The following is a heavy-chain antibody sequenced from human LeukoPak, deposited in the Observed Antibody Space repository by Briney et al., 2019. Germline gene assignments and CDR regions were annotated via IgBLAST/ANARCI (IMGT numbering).Heavy chain of an antibody. D-gene: IGHD4-17*01. CDR1: GFTFSSYS. J-gene: IGHJ4*02. V-gene: IGHV3-21*01. CDR2: ISSSSSYI. Sequence: PGGSLRLSCAASGFTFSSYSMNWVRQAPGKGLEWVSSISSSSSYIYYADSVKGRFTISRDNAENSLYLQMNSLRAEDTAVYYRARVGYGDYYFDYWGQGTLVTVSS. CDR3: ARVGYGDYYFDY.